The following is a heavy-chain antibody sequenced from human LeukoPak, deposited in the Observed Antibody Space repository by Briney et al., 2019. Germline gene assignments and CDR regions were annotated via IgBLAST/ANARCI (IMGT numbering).Heavy chain of an antibody. CDR1: GYTFTSYY. J-gene: IGHJ3*02. Sequence: ASVKVSCKASGYTFTSYYMHWVRQAPGQGLEWMGIINPSGGSKSYAQKFQGRVTMTRDTSTSTVYMELSSLRSEDTAVYYCAREVVTHAFDIWGQGTMVTVSS. CDR2: INPSGGSK. D-gene: IGHD4-23*01. V-gene: IGHV1-46*01. CDR3: AREVVTHAFDI.